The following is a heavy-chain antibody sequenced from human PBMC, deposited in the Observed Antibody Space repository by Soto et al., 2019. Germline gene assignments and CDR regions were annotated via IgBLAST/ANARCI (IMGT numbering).Heavy chain of an antibody. CDR2: ISSNGGST. J-gene: IGHJ6*02. Sequence: GGSLRLSCSASGFTFSSYAMHWVRQAPGKGLEYVSAISSNGGSTYYADSVKGRFTISRDNSKNTLYLQMSSLRAEDTAVYYCVKDLPIYYYDSSGSYGMDVWGQGTTVTVSS. D-gene: IGHD3-22*01. V-gene: IGHV3-64D*06. CDR3: VKDLPIYYYDSSGSYGMDV. CDR1: GFTFSSYA.